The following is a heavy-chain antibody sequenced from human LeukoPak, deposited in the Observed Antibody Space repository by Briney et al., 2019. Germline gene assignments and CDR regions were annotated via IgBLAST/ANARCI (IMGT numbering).Heavy chain of an antibody. Sequence: GGSLRLSCAASGFTFSSYGMHWVRQAPGKGLEWVAFIRYDGSNKYYADSVKGRFTIPRDNSKNTLYLQMNSLRAEDTAVYYCAKDSFIVVVPAAILGSPPHGDYWGQGTLVTVSS. D-gene: IGHD2-2*01. CDR1: GFTFSSYG. CDR2: IRYDGSNK. J-gene: IGHJ4*02. CDR3: AKDSFIVVVPAAILGSPPHGDY. V-gene: IGHV3-30*02.